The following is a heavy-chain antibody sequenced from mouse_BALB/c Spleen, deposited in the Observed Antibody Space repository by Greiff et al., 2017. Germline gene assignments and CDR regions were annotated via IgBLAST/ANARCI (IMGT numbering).Heavy chain of an antibody. Sequence: DVQLQESGPGLVKPSQSLSLTCTVTGYSITSDYAWNWIRQFPGNKLEWMGYISYSGSTSYNPSLKSRISITRDTSKNQFFLQLNSVTTEDTATYYCARRGYGYDDYWGQGTTLTVSS. V-gene: IGHV3-2*02. D-gene: IGHD2-2*01. CDR1: GYSITSDYA. J-gene: IGHJ2*01. CDR3: ARRGYGYDDY. CDR2: ISYSGST.